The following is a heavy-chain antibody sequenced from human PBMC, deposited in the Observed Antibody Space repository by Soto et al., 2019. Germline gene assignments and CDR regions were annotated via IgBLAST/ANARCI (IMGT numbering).Heavy chain of an antibody. J-gene: IGHJ6*03. CDR2: IKQDGSEK. V-gene: IGHV3-7*03. Sequence: GGSLRLSCAASGFTFSSYWMSWVRQAPGKGLEWVANIKQDGSEKYYVDSVKGRFTISRDNAKNSLYLQMNSLRAEDTAVYYCARDLRASGPYPRGSGIAAAAMDVWGKGTTVTVSS. D-gene: IGHD6-13*01. CDR1: GFTFSSYW. CDR3: ARDLRASGPYPRGSGIAAAAMDV.